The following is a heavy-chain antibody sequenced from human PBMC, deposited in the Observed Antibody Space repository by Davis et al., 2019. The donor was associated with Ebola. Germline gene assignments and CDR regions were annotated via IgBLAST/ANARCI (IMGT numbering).Heavy chain of an antibody. CDR2: INPSGGST. Sequence: ASVKVSCKASGYTFTSYYMHWVRQAPGQGLDWMGIINPSGGSTSYAQKFQGRVTMARDTSISTAYMELSRLRYDDTAVYYCARYSGLDYWGQGTLVAVSS. V-gene: IGHV1-46*01. J-gene: IGHJ4*02. D-gene: IGHD1-26*01. CDR3: ARYSGLDY. CDR1: GYTFTSYY.